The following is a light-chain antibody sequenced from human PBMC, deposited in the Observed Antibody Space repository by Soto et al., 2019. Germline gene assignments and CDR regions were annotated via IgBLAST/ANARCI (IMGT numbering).Light chain of an antibody. J-gene: IGLJ2*01. CDR2: EVN. V-gene: IGLV2-14*01. Sequence: QSALTQPASVSGSPGQSITISCTGTSSDVGGFDYVSWYQVLPGKAPKLMISEVNNRPSGVSHRFSGSKSGNTASLTISGLKAEDEADYYCSSFTSTTAVVFGGGTKLTVL. CDR1: SSDVGGFDY. CDR3: SSFTSTTAVV.